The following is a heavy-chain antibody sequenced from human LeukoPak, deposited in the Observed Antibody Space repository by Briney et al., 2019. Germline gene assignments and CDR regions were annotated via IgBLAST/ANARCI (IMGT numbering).Heavy chain of an antibody. D-gene: IGHD3-10*01. V-gene: IGHV3-23*01. J-gene: IGHJ4*02. CDR2: IGGTDGTT. CDR3: RKRIDGAGSYYIDF. CDR1: GFTFRNYV. Sequence: GGSLRLSCAASGFTFRNYVMNWVRQAPGKGLEWVSAIGGTDGTTFYAAFVKGRFTISRDNSRNTLYLQMNSLRAEDTAVYYCRKRIDGAGSYYIDFWGQGTVVTVSS.